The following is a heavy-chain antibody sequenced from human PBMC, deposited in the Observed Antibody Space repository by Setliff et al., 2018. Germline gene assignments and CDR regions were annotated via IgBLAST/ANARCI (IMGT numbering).Heavy chain of an antibody. V-gene: IGHV4-30-4*08. CDR3: ARVAGSTSVSITTLWYFDL. CDR2: IYYRGST. CDR1: GDSISSGDYY. Sequence: SETLSLTCTVSGDSISSGDYYWSWIRQSPGKGLEWIGHIYYRGSTYYNPSLRSRLAMSIDTSNNQFSLKLSSVTAADTAVYYCARVAGSTSVSITTLWYFDLWGRGSLVTVSS. D-gene: IGHD3-22*01. J-gene: IGHJ2*01.